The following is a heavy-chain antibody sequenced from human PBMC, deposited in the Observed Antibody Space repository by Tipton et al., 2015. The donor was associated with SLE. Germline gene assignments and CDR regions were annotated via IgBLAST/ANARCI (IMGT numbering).Heavy chain of an antibody. D-gene: IGHD1-20*01. Sequence: TLSLTCAVSDYSISSGYYWGWIRQPPGKGLEWIGSIYHSGSTYYNPSLKSRVTISVDTSKNQFSLKLTSVTAADTAIYYCATGWLNWNDIADDWSQGTLVTVSS. J-gene: IGHJ4*02. CDR2: IYHSGST. CDR3: ATGWLNWNDIADD. V-gene: IGHV4-38-2*01. CDR1: DYSISSGYY.